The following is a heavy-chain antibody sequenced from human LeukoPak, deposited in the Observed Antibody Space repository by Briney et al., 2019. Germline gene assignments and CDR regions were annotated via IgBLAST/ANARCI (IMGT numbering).Heavy chain of an antibody. CDR3: ARHASSTSYN. CDR2: IDPSDSYT. Sequence: GESLKISCKGSGYSFTSYWISWVRQMPGKGLXXMGRIDPSDSYTNYSPSFQGHVTISADKSISTAYLQWSSLKASDTAMYYCARHASSTSYNWGQGTLVTVSS. V-gene: IGHV5-10-1*01. D-gene: IGHD2-2*01. J-gene: IGHJ4*02. CDR1: GYSFTSYW.